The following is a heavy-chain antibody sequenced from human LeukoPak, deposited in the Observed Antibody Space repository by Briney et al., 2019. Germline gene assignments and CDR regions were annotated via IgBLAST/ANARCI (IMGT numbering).Heavy chain of an antibody. Sequence: SQTLSLTCTVSGGSISSGDYYWSWIRQPPGKGLEWIGYIYYSGSTNYNPSLESRVTISVETSKNQFSLKLSSVTAADTAVYYCARVLYDSSGYNFDYWGQGTLVTVSS. CDR1: GGSISSGDYY. D-gene: IGHD3-22*01. CDR2: IYYSGST. CDR3: ARVLYDSSGYNFDY. J-gene: IGHJ4*02. V-gene: IGHV4-61*08.